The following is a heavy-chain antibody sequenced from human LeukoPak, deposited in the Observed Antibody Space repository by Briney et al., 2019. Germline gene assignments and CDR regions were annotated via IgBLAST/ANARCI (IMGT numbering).Heavy chain of an antibody. J-gene: IGHJ4*02. D-gene: IGHD3-22*01. CDR1: GYTFTGYY. CDR2: INPNSGGT. V-gene: IGHV1-2*06. CDR3: ATKASYDSSGYYYVSLDY. Sequence: ASVKVSSKASGYTFTGYYMHWVRQAPGQGLEWMGRINPNSGGTNYAQKFQGRVTMTRDTSISTAYMELSRLRSDDTAVYYCATKASYDSSGYYYVSLDYWGQGTLVTVSS.